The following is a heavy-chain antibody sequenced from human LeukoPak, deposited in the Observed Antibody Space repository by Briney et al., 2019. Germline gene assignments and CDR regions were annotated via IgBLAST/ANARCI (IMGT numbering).Heavy chain of an antibody. D-gene: IGHD2-15*01. CDR3: ARRLRWYGAATRSPYTNWFDP. V-gene: IGHV4-4*02. CDR2: IYHSGST. Sequence: SGTLSLTCAVSGGSISSSNWWSWVRQPPGKGLEWIGEIYHSGSTNYNPSLKSRVTISVDTSKNQFSLKLSSVTAADTAVYYCARRLRWYGAATRSPYTNWFDPWGQGTLVTVSS. CDR1: GGSISSSNW. J-gene: IGHJ5*02.